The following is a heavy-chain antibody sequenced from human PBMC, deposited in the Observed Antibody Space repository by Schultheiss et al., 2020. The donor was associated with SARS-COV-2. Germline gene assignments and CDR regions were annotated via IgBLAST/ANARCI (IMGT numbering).Heavy chain of an antibody. V-gene: IGHV1-2*02. D-gene: IGHD6-13*01. CDR1: GYTFTGYY. J-gene: IGHJ6*02. Sequence: ASVKVSCKASGYTFTGYYMHWVRQAPGQGLEWMGWINPNSGGTTYAQKFQGRVTMSSDTSINTVYMELSSLRSDDTAVYYCARDPYSSSWYLGASGEPPKMDVWGQGTTVTVSS. CDR2: INPNSGGT. CDR3: ARDPYSSSWYLGASGEPPKMDV.